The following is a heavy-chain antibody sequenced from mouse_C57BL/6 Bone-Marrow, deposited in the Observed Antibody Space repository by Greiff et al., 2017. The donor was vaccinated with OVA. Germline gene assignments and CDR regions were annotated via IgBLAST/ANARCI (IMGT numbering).Heavy chain of an antibody. Sequence: EVKLVESEGGLVQPGSSMKLSCTASGFTFSDYYMAWVRQVPEKGLEWVANINYDGSSTYYLDSLKSRFIISRDNAKNILYLQMSSLKSEDTATYYCARGGYWFAYWGQGTLVTVSA. J-gene: IGHJ3*01. CDR2: INYDGSST. CDR3: ARGGYWFAY. CDR1: GFTFSDYY. V-gene: IGHV5-16*01. D-gene: IGHD2-2*01.